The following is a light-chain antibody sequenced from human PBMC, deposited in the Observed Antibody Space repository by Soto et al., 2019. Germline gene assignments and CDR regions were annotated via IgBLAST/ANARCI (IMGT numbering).Light chain of an antibody. V-gene: IGKV3-11*01. CDR2: DAS. CDR3: HQRSSWPLT. Sequence: EIVLTQSPATLSLSPGERATLSCRASQSVGTYLAWHQQKPVQAPRLLLYDASTRATGIPARFSGSGSGTDFTLTISSLEPEDFAVYYCHQRSSWPLTFGGGTKVEIK. J-gene: IGKJ4*01. CDR1: QSVGTY.